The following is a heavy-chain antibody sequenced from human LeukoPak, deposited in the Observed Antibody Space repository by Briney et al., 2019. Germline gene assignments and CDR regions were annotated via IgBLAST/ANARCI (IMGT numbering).Heavy chain of an antibody. D-gene: IGHD2-2*01. CDR2: ISSSSSYI. V-gene: IGHV3-21*01. Sequence: PGGSLRLSCAASGFTFSSYSMNWVRQAPGKGLEWVSSISSSSSYIYYADSVKGRLTISRDNAKNSLYLQMNSLRAEDTAVYYCARDLVPAAISGDWFDPWGQGTLVTVSS. CDR3: ARDLVPAAISGDWFDP. CDR1: GFTFSSYS. J-gene: IGHJ5*02.